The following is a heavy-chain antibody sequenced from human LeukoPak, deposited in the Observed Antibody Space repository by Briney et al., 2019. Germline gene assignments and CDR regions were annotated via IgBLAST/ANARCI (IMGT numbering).Heavy chain of an antibody. D-gene: IGHD6-19*01. V-gene: IGHV3-74*01. CDR1: GFTFSTFW. J-gene: IGHJ5*02. CDR2: INNDGSTT. CDR3: ATAGQYRFDN. Sequence: GGSLRLSCAASGFTFSTFWMHRVRQAPGEGPVWVSRINNDGSTTNYADSVKGRFTISRDNAKNTLYLQMNSLTDDDTAVYYCATAGQYRFDNWGQGTLVTVSS.